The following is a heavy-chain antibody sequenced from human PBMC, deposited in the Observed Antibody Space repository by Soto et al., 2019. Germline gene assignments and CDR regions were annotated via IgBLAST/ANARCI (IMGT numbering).Heavy chain of an antibody. CDR3: ASGTDHSNKGGGGYYYGMDV. J-gene: IGHJ6*02. D-gene: IGHD4-4*01. CDR2: INPNSGGT. CDR1: GYTFPGYY. V-gene: IGHV1-2*02. Sequence: ASVQVSCKASGYTFPGYYMHWVRQAPGQGLEWMGWINPNSGGTNYAQKFQGRVTMTRDTSISTAYMELSRLRSDDTAVYYCASGTDHSNKGGGGYYYGMDVWGQETTVTVSS.